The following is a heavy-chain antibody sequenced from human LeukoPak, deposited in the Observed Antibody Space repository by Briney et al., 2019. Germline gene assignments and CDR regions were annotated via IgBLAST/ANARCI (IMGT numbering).Heavy chain of an antibody. D-gene: IGHD3-10*01. Sequence: GGSLRLSCAASGFTFSTYAMNWVRQAPGRGLEWVSAISDSAGTTYYADSVKGRFTISRDNSKNTLYLQMNSLRAEDTAIYYCAKDTTLIRGRTRGGAFDIWGQGTMVTVSS. V-gene: IGHV3-23*01. CDR3: AKDTTLIRGRTRGGAFDI. CDR2: ISDSAGTT. J-gene: IGHJ3*02. CDR1: GFTFSTYA.